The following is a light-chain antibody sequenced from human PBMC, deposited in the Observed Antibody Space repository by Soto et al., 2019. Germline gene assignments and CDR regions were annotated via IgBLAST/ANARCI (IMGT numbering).Light chain of an antibody. V-gene: IGKV3-20*01. Sequence: EMVLTQSPGTLSLSPGERATLSCRTSQTIISHYLAWYQQKPGQAPRLLIFSTSRRATGVPDRFSGSGSGTDFTLTINRLELEDFAVYYCQEYGTSPRPTFGGGSKVEIK. CDR1: QTIISHY. CDR3: QEYGTSPRPT. CDR2: STS. J-gene: IGKJ4*01.